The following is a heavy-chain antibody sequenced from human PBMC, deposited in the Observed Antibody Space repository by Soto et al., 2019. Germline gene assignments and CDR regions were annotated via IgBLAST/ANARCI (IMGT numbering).Heavy chain of an antibody. CDR1: GYTFTSYA. D-gene: IGHD6-19*01. CDR2: INAGNGNT. Sequence: QVQLVQSGAEEKKPGASVKVSCKASGYTFTSYAMHWVRQAPGQRLEWMGWINAGNGNTKYSQKFQGRVTITRDTSASTAYMELSSLRSEDTAVYYCARSSGIAVAGTVQHWGQGTLVTVSS. V-gene: IGHV1-3*05. CDR3: ARSSGIAVAGTVQH. J-gene: IGHJ1*01.